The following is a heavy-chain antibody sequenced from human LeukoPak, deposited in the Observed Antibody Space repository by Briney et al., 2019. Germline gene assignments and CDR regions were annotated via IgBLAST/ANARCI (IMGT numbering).Heavy chain of an antibody. D-gene: IGHD5-12*01. J-gene: IGHJ4*02. CDR1: GGTFSSYA. CDR3: ARLGGYSGYDSFY. V-gene: IGHV1-69*04. Sequence: SVKVSCKASGGTFSSYAISWVRQAPGQGLEWMGRIIPILGIANYAQKFQGRVTITADKSTSTAYMELSSLRSEDTAVYYCARLGGYSGYDSFYWGQGTLATVSS. CDR2: IIPILGIA.